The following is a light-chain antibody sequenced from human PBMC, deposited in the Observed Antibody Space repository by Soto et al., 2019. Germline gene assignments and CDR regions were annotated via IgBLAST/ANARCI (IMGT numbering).Light chain of an antibody. CDR1: SSDVGTYKL. CDR2: EGS. CDR3: CSYAGSSTYVV. Sequence: QSALTQPASVSGSPGQSITISCTGTSSDVGTYKLVSWYRQHPGKAPKLMIYEGSKRPSGVSNRFSGSTSANTASLTISGLQAEDGADYYCCSYAGSSTYVVFGGGTKLTVL. V-gene: IGLV2-23*01. J-gene: IGLJ2*01.